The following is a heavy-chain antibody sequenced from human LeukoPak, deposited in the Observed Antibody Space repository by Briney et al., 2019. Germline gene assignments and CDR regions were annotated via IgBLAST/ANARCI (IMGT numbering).Heavy chain of an antibody. CDR2: MKQSGTP. J-gene: IGHJ4*02. CDR1: GGSFSAFH. V-gene: IGHV4-34*01. Sequence: PSETLSLTCAVYGGSFSAFHWNWIRQSPAKGLEWLGEMKQSGTPRYNPSLQSRVTISVDKSKNQFSLNVRSVTAADTAVYYCASRPFLYGFRNYFDNWAQSTIVTVSS. CDR3: ASRPFLYGFRNYFDN. D-gene: IGHD3-10*01.